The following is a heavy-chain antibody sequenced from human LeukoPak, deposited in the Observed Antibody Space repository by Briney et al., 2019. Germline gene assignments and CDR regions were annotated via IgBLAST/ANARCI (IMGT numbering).Heavy chain of an antibody. J-gene: IGHJ4*02. CDR3: ARGQQVSDH. CDR2: ICTGGSPT. D-gene: IGHD6-13*01. CDR1: GFSFISYE. V-gene: IGHV3-48*03. Sequence: PGGSLRLSCAASGFSFISYEMNWVRQAPGKGLEWVSYICTGGSPTYYADSVKGRFTISRDNAKNTLYLQMSSLRVEDTAVYYCARGQQVSDHWGQGTLVTVSS.